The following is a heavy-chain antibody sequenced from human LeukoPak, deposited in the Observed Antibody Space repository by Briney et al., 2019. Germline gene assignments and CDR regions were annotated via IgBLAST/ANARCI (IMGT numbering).Heavy chain of an antibody. CDR3: ASSPSAFSGMDV. V-gene: IGHV4-38-2*02. CDR1: GYSITSGYH. J-gene: IGHJ6*03. D-gene: IGHD3-10*01. Sequence: SETLSLTCIVSGYSITSGYHWGWIRQTPGKGLEWIGSIYYSGSTYYNPSLKSRVTISVDTSKNQFSLKLSSVTAADTAVYYCASSPSAFSGMDVWGKGTTVTVSS. CDR2: IYYSGST.